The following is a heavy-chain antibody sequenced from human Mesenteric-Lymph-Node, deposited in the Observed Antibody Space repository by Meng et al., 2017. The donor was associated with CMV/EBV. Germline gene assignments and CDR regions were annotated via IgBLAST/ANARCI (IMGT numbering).Heavy chain of an antibody. D-gene: IGHD3-10*01. CDR3: ARAASAWFNFYAMDF. CDR2: VIPTLGRP. Sequence: SGVTFNSYAVNWVRQAPGQGLEWMGGVIPTLGRPNYAPKFQGRVTITADKSTNTAYMELSSLRSEDTAVYYCARAASAWFNFYAMDFWGQGTAVTVSS. V-gene: IGHV1-69*10. J-gene: IGHJ6*02. CDR1: GVTFNSYA.